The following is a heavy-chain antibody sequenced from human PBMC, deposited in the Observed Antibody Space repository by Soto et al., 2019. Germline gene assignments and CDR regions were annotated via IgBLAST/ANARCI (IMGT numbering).Heavy chain of an antibody. CDR1: GFTFSTYW. CDR2: IKQDGSEK. V-gene: IGHV3-7*05. J-gene: IGHJ4*02. CDR3: ARGRAAHPGED. Sequence: EVQLVESGGGLVQPGGSLRLSCAASGFTFSTYWMTWGRQAPGKGLEWVANIKQDGSEKYYVDSVKGRFTISRDNAKNSLYLQMNSLKAADTAVYYSARGRAAHPGEDWGQGTLVTVSS. D-gene: IGHD3-10*01.